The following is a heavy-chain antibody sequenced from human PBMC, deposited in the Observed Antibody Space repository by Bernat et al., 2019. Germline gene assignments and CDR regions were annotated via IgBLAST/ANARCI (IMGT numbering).Heavy chain of an antibody. J-gene: IGHJ4*02. V-gene: IGHV1-18*01. D-gene: IGHD2-15*01. CDR3: ARDCSGGSCYPDQYYFDY. CDR1: GYTFTSYG. CDR2: ISAYNGNT. Sequence: QVQLVQSGAEVKKPGASVKVSCKASGYTFTSYGISWVRQAPGQGLEWMGWISAYNGNTNYAQKLQGRVTMTPDTSTSTAYMELRSLRSDDPAVYYCARDCSGGSCYPDQYYFDYWGQGTLVTVSS.